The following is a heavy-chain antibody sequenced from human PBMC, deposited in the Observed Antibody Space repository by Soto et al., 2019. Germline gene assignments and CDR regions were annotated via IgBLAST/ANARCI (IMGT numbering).Heavy chain of an antibody. J-gene: IGHJ4*02. V-gene: IGHV3-23*01. CDR2: ISGSGGST. D-gene: IGHD6-19*01. Sequence: GESLKISCAASGFTFSSYAMSWVRQAPGKGLEWVSAISGSGGSTYYADSVKGRFTISRDNSKNTLYLQMNSLRAEDTAVYYCPVVGSKVPPVEWLVWGAFGYWGQGTLVTVSS. CDR1: GFTFSSYA. CDR3: PVVGSKVPPVEWLVWGAFGY.